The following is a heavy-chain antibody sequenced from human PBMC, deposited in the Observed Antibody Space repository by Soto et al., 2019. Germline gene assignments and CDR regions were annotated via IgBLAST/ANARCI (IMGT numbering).Heavy chain of an antibody. CDR2: VSPDSGNA. CDR3: EVTTGY. Sequence: QVQVVQSRAGVKKPGTSVKISCKTSGYTFTDYDINWVRQATGQGLEWMGWVSPDSGNAGYAQKFQGRVTMTSDASISTVYMELSNLKSEDTAVYYCEVTTGYWGQGTTVTVSS. CDR1: GYTFTDYD. V-gene: IGHV1-8*01. J-gene: IGHJ4*02. D-gene: IGHD2-21*02.